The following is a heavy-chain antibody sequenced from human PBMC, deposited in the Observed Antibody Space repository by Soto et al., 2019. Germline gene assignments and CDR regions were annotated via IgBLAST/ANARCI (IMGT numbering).Heavy chain of an antibody. CDR2: INTDGSRA. CDR1: GFTFSNYW. CDR3: ARVKLGSYDWVDP. D-gene: IGHD3-16*01. J-gene: IGHJ5*02. V-gene: IGHV3-74*01. Sequence: EVQLVESGGDLVQPGGSLRLSCAASGFTFSNYWMHWVRQAPGKGLMWVSRINTDGSRATYADSAQGRFGISRDNAKNTVYLQMNSLRAEDTAVYYCARVKLGSYDWVDPWGQGTLVTVSS.